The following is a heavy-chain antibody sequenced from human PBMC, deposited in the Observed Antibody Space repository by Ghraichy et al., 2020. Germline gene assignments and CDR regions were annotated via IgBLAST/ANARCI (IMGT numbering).Heavy chain of an antibody. J-gene: IGHJ1*01. CDR1: GFSLSTSGVG. Sequence: SGPTLVKPTQTLTLTCTFSGFSLSTSGVGVGWIRQPPGKALEWLALIYWNDDKRYSPSLKGRLTITKDTSKNQVVLTMTNMDPVDTATYYCAHYGDDFGYFQHWGQGTLVTVSS. D-gene: IGHD3/OR15-3a*01. CDR3: AHYGDDFGYFQH. CDR2: IYWNDDK. V-gene: IGHV2-5*01.